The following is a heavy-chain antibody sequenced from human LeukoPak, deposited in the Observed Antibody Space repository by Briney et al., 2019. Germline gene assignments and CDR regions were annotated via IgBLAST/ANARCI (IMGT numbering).Heavy chain of an antibody. CDR3: ASRPRGYSYGLSAFDI. J-gene: IGHJ3*02. D-gene: IGHD5-18*01. CDR1: GGSISSYY. CDR2: IYTSGST. Sequence: SETLSLTCTVSGGSISSYYWSWIRQPAGKGLEWIGRIYTSGSTNYNPSLKSRVTMSVDTSNNQFSLKLSSVTAADTAVYYCASRPRGYSYGLSAFDIWGRGTMVTVSS. V-gene: IGHV4-4*07.